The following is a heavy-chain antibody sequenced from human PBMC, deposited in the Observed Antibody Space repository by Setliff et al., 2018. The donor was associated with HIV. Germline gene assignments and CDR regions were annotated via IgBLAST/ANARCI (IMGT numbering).Heavy chain of an antibody. D-gene: IGHD2-8*01. CDR3: ARDAPTVYANGWFDP. CDR2: IYHSGST. V-gene: IGHV4-38-2*02. J-gene: IGHJ5*02. CDR1: GYSISSGFY. Sequence: PSETLSLTCAVSGYSISSGFYWGWVRQPPGKGLEWIGSIYHSGSTYYNPSLWSRVTISVDTSKNQFSLKLSSVTAADTAVYYCARDAPTVYANGWFDPWGQGTLVTVSS.